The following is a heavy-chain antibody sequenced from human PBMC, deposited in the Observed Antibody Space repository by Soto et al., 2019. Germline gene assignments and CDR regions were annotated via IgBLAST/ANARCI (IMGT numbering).Heavy chain of an antibody. Sequence: QVQLVQSGAEVKKPGASVKVSCKASGYTFTSYGISWVRQAPGQGLEWMGWISAYNGYTNYAQKLKGRVTMTTDPSTSSAYMELMSLRSDDTAVYYCDSHSSVHRGWFDPWGQGTLVTVSS. D-gene: IGHD3-22*01. CDR3: DSHSSVHRGWFDP. V-gene: IGHV1-18*01. CDR1: GYTFTSYG. CDR2: ISAYNGYT. J-gene: IGHJ5*02.